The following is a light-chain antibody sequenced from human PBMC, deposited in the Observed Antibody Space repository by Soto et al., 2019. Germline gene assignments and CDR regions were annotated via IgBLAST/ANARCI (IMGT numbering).Light chain of an antibody. J-gene: IGKJ2*01. V-gene: IGKV3-20*01. CDR3: HKYGSSPP. Sequence: EIVLTQSPGTLSLSPGERVTLSCRASQSVGGGDLAWYQQRPGQAPRLVIYGASSRATGIPDRFSGSGSGTDFTLTISRLEPEDFAVYYCHKYGSSPPFGQGTKVDIK. CDR2: GAS. CDR1: QSVGGGD.